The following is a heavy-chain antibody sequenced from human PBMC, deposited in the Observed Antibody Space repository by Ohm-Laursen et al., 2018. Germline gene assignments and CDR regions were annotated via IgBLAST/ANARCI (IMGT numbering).Heavy chain of an antibody. J-gene: IGHJ6*02. CDR2: INQDGSEK. CDR3: ARGHYDMNL. CDR1: GFTFDDYA. Sequence: SLRLSCAASGFTFDDYAMHWVRQAPGKGLEWVAHINQDGSEKNYGDSVKGRFTISRDNAKNSLYLQMNSLRVEDTAVFYCARGHYDMNLWGQGTTVTVSS. V-gene: IGHV3-7*01.